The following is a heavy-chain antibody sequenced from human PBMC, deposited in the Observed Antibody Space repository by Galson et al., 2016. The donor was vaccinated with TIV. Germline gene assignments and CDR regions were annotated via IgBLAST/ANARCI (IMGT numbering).Heavy chain of an antibody. V-gene: IGHV3-30*02. J-gene: IGHJ6*02. CDR3: AKDLPPPYDGYGMDV. D-gene: IGHD3-3*01. CDR1: GFAFSIYG. CDR2: VWYGGNKK. Sequence: LRLSCAASGFAFSIYGMHWVRQAPGKGLEWVALVWYGGNKKSYADSVKGRFTIARDNSKNKLYLQMNSLRAEDTATYYFAKDLPPPYDGYGMDVWGQGTTVTVSS.